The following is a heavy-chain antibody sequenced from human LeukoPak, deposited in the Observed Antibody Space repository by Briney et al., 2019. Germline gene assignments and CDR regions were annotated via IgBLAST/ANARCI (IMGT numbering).Heavy chain of an antibody. J-gene: IGHJ4*02. V-gene: IGHV3-74*01. Sequence: GGSLRLSCAASGFTFSSYWMHWVRQAPGRGLVWVSRINSDGSSTSYADSVKGRFTISRDNAKNTLYLQMNSLRAEDTAVYYCARELVVPAANYWGQGTLVTVSS. CDR2: INSDGSST. CDR1: GFTFSSYW. D-gene: IGHD2-2*01. CDR3: ARELVVPAANY.